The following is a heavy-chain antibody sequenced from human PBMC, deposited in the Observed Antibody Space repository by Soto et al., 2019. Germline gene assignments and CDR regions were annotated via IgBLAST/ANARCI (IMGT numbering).Heavy chain of an antibody. CDR2: INPNSGGT. V-gene: IGHV1-2*04. J-gene: IGHJ6*02. CDR3: ARDLATKSYYGMDV. D-gene: IGHD5-12*01. Sequence: ASVKVSCKASGYTFTGYYMHWVRQAPGQGLEWMGWINPNSGGTNYAQKFQGWDTMTRDTSISTAYMELSRLRSDDTAVYYCARDLATKSYYGMDVWGQGTTVTVSS. CDR1: GYTFTGYY.